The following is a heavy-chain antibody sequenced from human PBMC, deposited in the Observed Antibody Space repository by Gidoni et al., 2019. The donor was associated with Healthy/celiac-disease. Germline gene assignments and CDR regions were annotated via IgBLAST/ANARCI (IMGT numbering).Heavy chain of an antibody. CDR1: GFPFSSYA. J-gene: IGHJ4*02. CDR3: ARTDIVATITGLDY. Sequence: QVQLVESGGGVVQTGRSLRLSCAASGFPFSSYAMHWVRQAPGKGLEWVAVISYDGSNKYYADSVKGRFTISRDNSKNTLYLQMNSLRAEDTAVYYCARTDIVATITGLDYWGQGTLVTVSS. CDR2: ISYDGSNK. D-gene: IGHD5-12*01. V-gene: IGHV3-30-3*01.